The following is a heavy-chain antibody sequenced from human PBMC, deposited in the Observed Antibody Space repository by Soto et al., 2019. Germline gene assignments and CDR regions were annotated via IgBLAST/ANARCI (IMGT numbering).Heavy chain of an antibody. V-gene: IGHV4-39*01. CDR2: IYYSGST. J-gene: IGHJ3*02. CDR1: GGSISSSSYY. D-gene: IGHD3-3*01. CDR3: ARSQGLEWLLVGGAFDI. Sequence: SETLSLTCTVSGGSISSSSYYWGWIRQPPGKGLEWIGSIYYSGSTYYNPSLKSRVTISVDTSKNQFSLKLSSVTAADTAVYYCARSQGLEWLLVGGAFDIWGQGTMVT.